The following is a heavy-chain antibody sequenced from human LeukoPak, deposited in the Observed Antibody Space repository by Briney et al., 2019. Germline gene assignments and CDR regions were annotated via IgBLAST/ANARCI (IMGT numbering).Heavy chain of an antibody. J-gene: IGHJ4*02. CDR3: ARDGLPVALDK. Sequence: PGGSLRLSCAASGFTFNRHRMTWVRQAPGKVLEWIANVNPDMSEKNYVESVKGRFTISRDKVKNSLYLQMNSLRGDDTAVYYCARDGLPVALDKWGQGTLVTVSS. D-gene: IGHD2-2*01. CDR1: GFTFNRHR. V-gene: IGHV3-7*01. CDR2: VNPDMSEK.